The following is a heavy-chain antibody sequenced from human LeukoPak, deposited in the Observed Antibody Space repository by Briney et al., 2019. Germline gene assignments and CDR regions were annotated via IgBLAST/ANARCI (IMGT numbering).Heavy chain of an antibody. D-gene: IGHD5-24*01. CDR2: INPNSGGT. CDR1: GYTFTGYY. Sequence: ASVKSSCKASGYTFTGYYMHWVRQAPGQGLEWMGWINPNSGGTNYAQKFQGRVTMTRDTSISAVYMELSRLRSDDTAVYYCARDGTGVYNLVQYWGQGTLVTVSS. V-gene: IGHV1-2*02. CDR3: ARDGTGVYNLVQY. J-gene: IGHJ4*02.